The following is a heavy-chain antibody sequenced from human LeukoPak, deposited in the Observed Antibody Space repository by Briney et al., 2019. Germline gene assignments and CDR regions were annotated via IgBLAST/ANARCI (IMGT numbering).Heavy chain of an antibody. CDR1: GFTFSSYA. V-gene: IGHV3-23*01. Sequence: GGSLRLSCAASGFTFSSYAMSWVRQAPGKGLEWVSAISGSGGSTYYADSVKGRFTISRDNSKNTLYLQMNSLTAEDTAVYYCVTSWNRQQRDYWGQGILVTVSS. D-gene: IGHD1-1*01. CDR3: VTSWNRQQRDY. CDR2: ISGSGGST. J-gene: IGHJ4*02.